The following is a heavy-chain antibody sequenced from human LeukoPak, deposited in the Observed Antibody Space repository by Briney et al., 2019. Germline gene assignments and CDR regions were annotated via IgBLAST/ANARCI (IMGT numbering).Heavy chain of an antibody. V-gene: IGHV3-7*01. CDR2: LQRDGRAS. CDR1: GFSISDFW. Sequence: GGSLRLSCAASGFSISDFWMTWVRQAPGKGLEWVAILQRDGRASHYVDSVKGRFTLSRDTANNVLHLQMNSLRPDDTAVYYCARDRAHVLLWFGELGDDSPRFDYWGQGTLVTVSS. D-gene: IGHD3-10*01. CDR3: ARDRAHVLLWFGELGDDSPRFDY. J-gene: IGHJ4*02.